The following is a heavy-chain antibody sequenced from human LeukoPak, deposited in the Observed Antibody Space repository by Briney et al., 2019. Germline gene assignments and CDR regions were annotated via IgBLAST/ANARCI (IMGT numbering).Heavy chain of an antibody. CDR1: GYTFTDYY. CDR3: ATRYLDY. CDR2: IHPNSGDT. V-gene: IGHV1-2*02. Sequence: ASVKVSCKASGYTFTDYYMHWVRQAPGQGLEWMGWIHPNSGDTNYAQKFQSKVTMTRDTSISTAYMELSRLRSDDTAVYYCATRYLDYWGQGTLVTVSP. J-gene: IGHJ4*02.